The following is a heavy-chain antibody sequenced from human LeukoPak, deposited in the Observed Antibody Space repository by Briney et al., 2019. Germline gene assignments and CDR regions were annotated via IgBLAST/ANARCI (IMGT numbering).Heavy chain of an antibody. Sequence: PSETLSLTCAVYGGSFSGYYWSWIRQPPGKGLEWIGEINHSGSTNYNPSLKSRVTISVDTSKNQFSLKLSSVTAADTAVYYCASLTTVTTYDVYYYGMDVWGQGTTVTVSS. CDR1: GGSFSGYY. V-gene: IGHV4-34*01. J-gene: IGHJ6*02. CDR3: ASLTTVTTYDVYYYGMDV. CDR2: INHSGST. D-gene: IGHD4-17*01.